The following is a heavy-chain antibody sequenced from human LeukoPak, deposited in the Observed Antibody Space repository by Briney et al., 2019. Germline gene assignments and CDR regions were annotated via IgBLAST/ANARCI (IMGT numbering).Heavy chain of an antibody. J-gene: IGHJ4*02. CDR1: GFTFNTYA. D-gene: IGHD5-24*01. Sequence: GGSLRLSCAASGFTFNTYAMHWVRQAPGKGLVWVARIDTDGKTTTYADSVKGRFTISRDNAKNMLYVQMNSLRAEDTAVYYCVRDKDGYNFWGQGTLVSVSS. V-gene: IGHV3-74*01. CDR3: VRDKDGYNF. CDR2: IDTDGKTT.